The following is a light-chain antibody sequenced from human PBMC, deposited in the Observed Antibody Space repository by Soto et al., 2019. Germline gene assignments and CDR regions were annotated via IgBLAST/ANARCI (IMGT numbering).Light chain of an antibody. CDR1: SSDVGGYNY. Sequence: QSALTQPASVSGSPGQSITISCTGNSSDVGGYNYVSWYQQHPGKAPKLMIYDVSNRPSGVSNRFSGSKSGNTASLTISGLQAEDEADYYCSSYTSSSPRVFGGGTKVTVL. CDR2: DVS. J-gene: IGLJ2*01. V-gene: IGLV2-14*01. CDR3: SSYTSSSPRV.